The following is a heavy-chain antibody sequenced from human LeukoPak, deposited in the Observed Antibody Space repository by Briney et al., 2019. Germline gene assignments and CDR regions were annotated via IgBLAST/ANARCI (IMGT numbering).Heavy chain of an antibody. CDR1: GFTVSSNY. CDR3: AKASAISSGAFDY. CDR2: IYSGGST. D-gene: IGHD3-10*01. V-gene: IGHV3-53*01. J-gene: IGHJ4*02. Sequence: GGSLRLSCAASGFTVSSNYMSWVRQAPGKGLEWVSVIYSGGSTYYADSVKGRFTISRDNSKNTLYLQMNSLRAEDTAVYYCAKASAISSGAFDYWGQGTLVTVSS.